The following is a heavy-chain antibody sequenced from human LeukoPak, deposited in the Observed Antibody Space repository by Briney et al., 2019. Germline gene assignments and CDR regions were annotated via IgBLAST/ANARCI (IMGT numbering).Heavy chain of an antibody. Sequence: SQTLSLTCSVSGGSISSGGYSWSSLRQPPGTGLEYIGYTHYSGSTNYNPSLKSRFTLSLDTSGNQFSLKLSSVTAADTAVYYCASGYCGGACQLGGVDMWGQGTMVTVSS. CDR2: THYSGST. CDR3: ASGYCGGACQLGGVDM. V-gene: IGHV4-61*08. CDR1: GGSISSGGYS. J-gene: IGHJ3*02. D-gene: IGHD2-21*02.